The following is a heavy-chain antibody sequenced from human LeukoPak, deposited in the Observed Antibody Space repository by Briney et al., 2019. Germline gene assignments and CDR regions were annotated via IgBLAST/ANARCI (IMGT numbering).Heavy chain of an antibody. Sequence: GESLKISCKGSGYSFTSYWIGWVRQMPGKGLEWMGIIYPGDSDTRYSPSFQGQVTISADKSISTAYLQWSSLKASDTAMYYYARHHPYYYDSSGYYQGFDYWGQGTLVTVSS. J-gene: IGHJ4*02. V-gene: IGHV5-51*01. CDR3: ARHHPYYYDSSGYYQGFDY. CDR1: GYSFTSYW. D-gene: IGHD3-22*01. CDR2: IYPGDSDT.